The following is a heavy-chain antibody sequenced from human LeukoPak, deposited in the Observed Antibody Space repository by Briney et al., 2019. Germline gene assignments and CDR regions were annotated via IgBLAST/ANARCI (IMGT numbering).Heavy chain of an antibody. D-gene: IGHD6-13*01. V-gene: IGHV4-59*12. CDR2: IYYSGST. CDR1: GGSISSYY. Sequence: SETLSLTCTVSGGSISSYYWSWIRQPPGKGLEWIGYIYYSGSTNYNPSLKSRVTISVDTSKNQFSLKLSSVTAADTAVYFCARVAAAGRIVAREDYWGQGTLVTVSS. CDR3: ARVAAAGRIVAREDY. J-gene: IGHJ4*02.